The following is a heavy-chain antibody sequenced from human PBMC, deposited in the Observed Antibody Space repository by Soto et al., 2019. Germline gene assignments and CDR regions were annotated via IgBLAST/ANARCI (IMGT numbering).Heavy chain of an antibody. Sequence: SETLSLTCTVSGGSISSGDYYWSWIRQPPGKGLEWIGYIYYSGSTYYNPSLKSRVTISVDTSKNQFSLKLSSVTAADTAVYYCARGGMDYGDSLGWGQGTLVTVSS. CDR2: IYYSGST. V-gene: IGHV4-30-4*01. CDR3: ARGGMDYGDSLG. D-gene: IGHD4-17*01. CDR1: GGSISSGDYY. J-gene: IGHJ4*02.